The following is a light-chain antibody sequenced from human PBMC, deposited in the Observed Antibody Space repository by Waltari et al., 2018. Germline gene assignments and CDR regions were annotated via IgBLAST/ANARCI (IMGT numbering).Light chain of an antibody. J-gene: IGLJ1*01. V-gene: IGLV3-1*01. CDR3: QAWDSTAGV. Sequence: HELPQPPSASVSPGQTATISCPGAPFVEVYACCYQQNPGQSPVVVIYQDNKRPSGIPERFFGSSSGNTATLTITGTQATDEADYYCQAWDSTAGVFGTGTKVIVL. CDR2: QDN. CDR1: PFVEVY.